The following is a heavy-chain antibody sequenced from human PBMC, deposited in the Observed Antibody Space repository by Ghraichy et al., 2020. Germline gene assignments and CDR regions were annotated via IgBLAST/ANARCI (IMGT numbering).Heavy chain of an antibody. CDR2: ISGSGGST. CDR1: GFTFSSYA. Sequence: GGSLRLSCAASGFTFSSYAMSWVRQAPGKGLEWVSGISGSGGSTYYADSVKGRFTISRDNSKNTLYLQMNSLRAEDTAVYYCAKFSAGLLSPFDYWGQGTLVTVSS. J-gene: IGHJ4*02. V-gene: IGHV3-23*01. D-gene: IGHD2-2*01. CDR3: AKFSAGLLSPFDY.